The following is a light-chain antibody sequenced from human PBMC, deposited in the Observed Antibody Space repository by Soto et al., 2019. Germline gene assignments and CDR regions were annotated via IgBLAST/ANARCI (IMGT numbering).Light chain of an antibody. J-gene: IGLJ2*01. CDR1: TSDIGGYNY. V-gene: IGLV2-14*03. CDR2: DVS. CDR3: SSYGASSTL. Sequence: QSALTQPASVSGSPGQSITISCTGSTSDIGGYNYVSWYQQHPGKAPKLLIYDVSCRPSGISDRFSGSKSGNTASLTISGLQPEDEADYYCSSYGASSTLFGGGTKLTVL.